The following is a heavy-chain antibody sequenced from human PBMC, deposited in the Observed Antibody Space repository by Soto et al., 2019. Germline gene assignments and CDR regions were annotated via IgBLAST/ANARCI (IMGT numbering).Heavy chain of an antibody. CDR2: IYPGDSDT. CDR3: ARHDKELARGVTGARRSPYYYYYGMDV. J-gene: IGHJ6*01. D-gene: IGHD3-10*01. Sequence: PGETLKISCKGSGYSFTSYWIGWVRQMPGKGLEWMVIIYPGDSDTRYSPSFQGQGSLSADKSIRTDYLQWSSLKASDTAMYYCARHDKELARGVTGARRSPYYYYYGMDVWGAGTEVTVSP. CDR1: GYSFTSYW. V-gene: IGHV5-51*01.